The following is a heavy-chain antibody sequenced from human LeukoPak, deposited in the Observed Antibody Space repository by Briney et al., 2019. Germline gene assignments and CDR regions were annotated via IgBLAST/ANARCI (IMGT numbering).Heavy chain of an antibody. V-gene: IGHV4-39*01. CDR1: GGSINSSNYY. D-gene: IGHD3-3*01. CDR3: VRHGTPWGFGVVFDH. J-gene: IGHJ4*02. Sequence: SETLSLTCTVSGGSINSSNYYWGWIGQPPGKGLEWIGTIYYSGSTYYNPSLKSRVTISVDTSKNQFSLKLISVTAADTAVYYCVRHGTPWGFGVVFDHWGQGSLVTVSS. CDR2: IYYSGST.